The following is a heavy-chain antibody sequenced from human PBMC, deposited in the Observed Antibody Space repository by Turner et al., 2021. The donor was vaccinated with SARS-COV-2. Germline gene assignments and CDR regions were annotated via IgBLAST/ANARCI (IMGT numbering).Heavy chain of an antibody. CDR1: GFTFSSYG. CDR3: ARDHYYDSSGYTLDAFDI. J-gene: IGHJ3*02. D-gene: IGHD3-22*01. CDR2: IWYDGSNK. V-gene: IGHV3-33*01. Sequence: QVQLVESGVGVVQPGRSLRLSCSASGFTFSSYGMHWVRQAPGKGLEVVAVIWYDGSNKYYADSVKGRFTISRDISKNTLYLQMNSLRAEDTAVYYCARDHYYDSSGYTLDAFDIWGQGTMVTISS.